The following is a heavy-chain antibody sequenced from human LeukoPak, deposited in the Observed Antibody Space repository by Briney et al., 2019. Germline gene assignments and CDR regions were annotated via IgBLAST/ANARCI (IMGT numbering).Heavy chain of an antibody. V-gene: IGHV4-34*01. CDR2: INHTGST. D-gene: IGHD3-22*01. Sequence: PSETLSLTCAVYGVSFSDYYWSWIRQSPGKGLEWIGEINHTGSTKYSPSLKSRVTISLDTSRNQFSLKLNSVTAADTAVYYCAKSNGYGLIDIWGQGTMVTVSS. CDR3: AKSNGYGLIDI. CDR1: GVSFSDYY. J-gene: IGHJ3*02.